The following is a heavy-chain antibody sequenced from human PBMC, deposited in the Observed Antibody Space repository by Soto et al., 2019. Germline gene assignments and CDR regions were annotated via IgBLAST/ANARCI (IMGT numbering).Heavy chain of an antibody. CDR2: ISGRGDTT. Sequence: EVHLLESGGALVQPGGSLRLSCVASGFTFGSYAMNWVRQAPGKGLEWVSAISGRGDTTYYADSVKGRFTISRDNSQNMLFLHMNSLRAEDTAVYYCAKDRGVIAFWGQGTLVTVST. J-gene: IGHJ4*02. CDR3: AKDRGVIAF. CDR1: GFTFGSYA. D-gene: IGHD3-10*01. V-gene: IGHV3-23*01.